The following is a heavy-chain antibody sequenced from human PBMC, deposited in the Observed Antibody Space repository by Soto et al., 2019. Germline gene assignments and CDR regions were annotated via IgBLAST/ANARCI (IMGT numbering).Heavy chain of an antibody. CDR3: ARDSFGSSWSFDY. V-gene: IGHV4-59*01. CDR1: CGSISSYY. Sequence: SETLSLTCTVSCGSISSYYWGWIRPPPGKGLEWIGYIYYSGSTNYNPSLKSRVTISVDTSKNQFSLKLSSVTAADTAVYYCARDSFGSSWSFDYWGQGTLVTVSS. CDR2: IYYSGST. D-gene: IGHD6-13*01. J-gene: IGHJ4*02.